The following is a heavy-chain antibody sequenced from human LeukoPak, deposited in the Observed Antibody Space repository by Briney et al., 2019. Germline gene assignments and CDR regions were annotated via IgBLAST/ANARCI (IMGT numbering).Heavy chain of an antibody. V-gene: IGHV1-8*01. D-gene: IGHD2-15*01. CDR1: GCTFTSYD. CDR3: ARGRRSRVAATTGYYYYMDV. J-gene: IGHJ6*03. Sequence: ASVKVSCKAPGCTFTSYDINWVRQATGQGLEWMGWMNPNSGNTGYAQKFQGRVTMTRNTSISTAYMELSSLRSEDTAVYYCARGRRSRVAATTGYYYYMDVWGKGTTVTVSS. CDR2: MNPNSGNT.